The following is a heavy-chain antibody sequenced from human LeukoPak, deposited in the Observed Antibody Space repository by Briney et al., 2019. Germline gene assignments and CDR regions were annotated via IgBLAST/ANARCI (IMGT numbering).Heavy chain of an antibody. Sequence: GGSLRLSCAVYGFTFSNSWMSWVRQAPGKGLEWVAGINKDGSDEYYVDFVKGRFTISRDNAKNSLYLQMNSLRVDDTAVYYCVRDRGYTSYDYWGQGTLSLSPQ. CDR3: VRDRGYTSYDY. CDR2: INKDGSDE. D-gene: IGHD5-18*01. CDR1: GFTFSNSW. J-gene: IGHJ4*02. V-gene: IGHV3-7*01.